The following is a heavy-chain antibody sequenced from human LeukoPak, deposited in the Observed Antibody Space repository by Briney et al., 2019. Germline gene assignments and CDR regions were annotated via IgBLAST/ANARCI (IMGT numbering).Heavy chain of an antibody. Sequence: GASVKVSCKASGYTFTSYGIGWVRQGPGQGLEWMGWISAYNGNTNYAQKLQARVTMTTDTSTSTAYMELRSLRSDDTAVYYCARDRDYGDYLDVWGQGTTVTVSS. CDR2: ISAYNGNT. J-gene: IGHJ6*03. CDR3: ARDRDYGDYLDV. CDR1: GYTFTSYG. D-gene: IGHD4-17*01. V-gene: IGHV1-18*01.